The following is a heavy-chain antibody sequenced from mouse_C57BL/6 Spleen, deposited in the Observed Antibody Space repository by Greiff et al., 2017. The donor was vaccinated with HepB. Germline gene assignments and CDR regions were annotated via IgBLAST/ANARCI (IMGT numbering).Heavy chain of an antibody. V-gene: IGHV1-81*01. CDR1: GYTFTSYG. J-gene: IGHJ4*01. D-gene: IGHD2-12*01. CDR3: ARSPPTTPFLYAMDY. CDR2: IYPRSGNT. Sequence: VQLQQSGAELARPGATVKLSCKASGYTFTSYGISWVKQRTGQGLEWIGEIYPRSGNTYYNEKFKGKATLTADKSSSTAYMELRSLTSEDSAVYFCARSPPTTPFLYAMDYWGQGTSVTVSS.